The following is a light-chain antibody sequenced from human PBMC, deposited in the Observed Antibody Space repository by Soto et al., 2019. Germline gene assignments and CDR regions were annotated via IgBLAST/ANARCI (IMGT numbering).Light chain of an antibody. CDR1: QSVAKNY. CDR3: HQYASSPQT. Sequence: EIVLTQSPGTLSLSPGERATLSCRASQSVAKNYLAWYQQEAGQAPRLLIYDASSRATGIPDRFSGSGSGTDFTLTISRLEPEDFAAYYCHQYASSPQTFGQGTKVEIK. CDR2: DAS. V-gene: IGKV3-20*01. J-gene: IGKJ1*01.